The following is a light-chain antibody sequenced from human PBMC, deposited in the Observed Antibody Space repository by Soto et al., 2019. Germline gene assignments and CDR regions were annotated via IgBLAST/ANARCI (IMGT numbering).Light chain of an antibody. V-gene: IGKV2-24*01. CDR1: QSLEHTTGDTY. CDR2: EIS. CDR3: MQRTHFPFT. Sequence: DVVMTQTPLSVPVTVGQPASISCTSSQSLEHTTGDTYLSWLHQRPGQPPRLLMYEISTRVSGVPDRFSGSGAGTDFTLKISRVETDDVGIYYCMQRTHFPFTFGQGTKLGIK. J-gene: IGKJ2*01.